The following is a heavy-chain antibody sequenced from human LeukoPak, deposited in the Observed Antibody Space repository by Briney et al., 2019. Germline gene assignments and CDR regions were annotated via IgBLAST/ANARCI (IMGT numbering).Heavy chain of an antibody. D-gene: IGHD3-3*01. CDR1: GYTFTGYY. CDR2: INPNSGGT. J-gene: IGHJ6*02. V-gene: IGHV1-2*06. Sequence: GASVKVSCKASGYTFTGYYMHWVRQAPGQGLEWMGRINPNSGGTNYAQKFQGRVTMTRDTSTSTVYMELSSLRSEDTAVYYCARALRFLERLYSGMDVWGQGTTVIVSS. CDR3: ARALRFLERLYSGMDV.